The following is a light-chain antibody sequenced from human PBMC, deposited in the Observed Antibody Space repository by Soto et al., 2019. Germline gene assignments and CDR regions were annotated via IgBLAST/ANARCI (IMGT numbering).Light chain of an antibody. V-gene: IGLV2-14*01. CDR2: DVS. Sequence: QSVLTQPASVSGSPGQSIIISCTGTSSDVGGYNYVSWYQQHPGKAPKLKIYDVSNRPSGVSNRFSGSKSGNTASLTISGLQAEDESDYYCSSYTSSSTWVFGGGTKLTVL. CDR1: SSDVGGYNY. CDR3: SSYTSSSTWV. J-gene: IGLJ3*02.